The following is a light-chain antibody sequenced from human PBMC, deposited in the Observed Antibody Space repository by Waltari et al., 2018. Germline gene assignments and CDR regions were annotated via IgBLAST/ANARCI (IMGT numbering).Light chain of an antibody. J-gene: IGLJ3*02. CDR3: SLYLGSGIWV. Sequence: QAVVTQEPSLSVSPGGTVTLTCALSSGPVSTTSYATWYQPTPGQPPRTLVYKGNARSSGVPDRFSGSILGNTAALTITGAQADDESAYYCSLYLGSGIWVFGGGTKLTVL. V-gene: IGLV8-61*01. CDR2: KGN. CDR1: SGPVSTTSY.